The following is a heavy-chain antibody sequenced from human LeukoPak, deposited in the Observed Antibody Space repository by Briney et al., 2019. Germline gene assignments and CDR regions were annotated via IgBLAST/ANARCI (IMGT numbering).Heavy chain of an antibody. J-gene: IGHJ3*02. V-gene: IGHV1-18*01. D-gene: IGHD4-17*01. CDR1: GYTFTSYG. Sequence: ASVKVSCKASGYTFTSYGISWVRQAPGQGLEWMGWISAYNGNTNYAQKLQGRVTMTTDTSTSTAYMELRSLRSDDTAVYYCASGRFYGDYFDAFDIWGQGTMVTVSS. CDR3: ASGRFYGDYFDAFDI. CDR2: ISAYNGNT.